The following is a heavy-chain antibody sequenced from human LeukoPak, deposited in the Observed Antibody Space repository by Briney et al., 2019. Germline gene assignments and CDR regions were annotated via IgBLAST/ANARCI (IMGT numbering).Heavy chain of an antibody. CDR1: GFTFSSYG. CDR2: ISYDGNND. V-gene: IGHV3-30*18. CDR3: AKTATGQYFYFDL. J-gene: IGHJ2*01. Sequence: PGRSLRLSCAASGFTFSSYGMHWVRQTPGKGLQWVGYISYDGNNDYYGDSVKGRFTISRDNSEKTLHLQMNSLRTEDTAVYYCAKTATGQYFYFDLWGRGTLVTVSS. D-gene: IGHD1-1*01.